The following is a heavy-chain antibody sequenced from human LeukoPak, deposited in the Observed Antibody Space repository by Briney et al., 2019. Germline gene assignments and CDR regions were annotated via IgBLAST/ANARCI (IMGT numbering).Heavy chain of an antibody. CDR2: IGGTGGST. J-gene: IGHJ3*02. CDR3: AKDRPYYYDSSGYEAFDI. CDR1: GFTFSSYA. V-gene: IGHV3-23*01. Sequence: GGSLRLSCTASGFTFSSYAMTWVRQAPGKGVEWVSTIGGTGGSTYYADSVKGRFTISRDNSKNTLYLQMNTLRAEYTAVYYCAKDRPYYYDSSGYEAFDIWGQGTMVTVSS. D-gene: IGHD3-22*01.